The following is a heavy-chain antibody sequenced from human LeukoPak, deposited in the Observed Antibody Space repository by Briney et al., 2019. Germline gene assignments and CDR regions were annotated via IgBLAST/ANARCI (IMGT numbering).Heavy chain of an antibody. CDR2: IYTSGST. CDR3: ARGGYSYGNYYYYYGMDV. J-gene: IGHJ6*02. D-gene: IGHD5-18*01. CDR1: GGSISSYY. V-gene: IGHV4-4*07. Sequence: PSETLSLTCTVSGGSISSYYWSWIRQPAGKGLEWIGRIYTSGSTNYNPSLKSRVTISVDTSKNQFSLKLSSVTAADTAVYYCARGGYSYGNYYYYYGMDVWGQGTTVTVSS.